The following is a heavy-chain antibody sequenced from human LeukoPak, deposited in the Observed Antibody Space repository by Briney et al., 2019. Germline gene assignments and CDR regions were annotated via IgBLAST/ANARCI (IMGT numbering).Heavy chain of an antibody. V-gene: IGHV3-23*01. D-gene: IGHD3-22*01. Sequence: GGSLRLSCAASGFTYSSYARSWVRQAPGKGLEWVSAISGSGGSTYYADSVKGRFTISRDNSKNTLYLQMNSLRAEDTAVYYCAKTVFSGFKSYYFDYWGQGTLVTVSS. CDR2: ISGSGGST. CDR1: GFTYSSYA. CDR3: AKTVFSGFKSYYFDY. J-gene: IGHJ4*02.